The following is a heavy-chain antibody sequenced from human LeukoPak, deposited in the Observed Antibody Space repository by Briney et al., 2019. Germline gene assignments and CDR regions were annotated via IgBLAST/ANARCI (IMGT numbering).Heavy chain of an antibody. V-gene: IGHV3-23*01. Sequence: GGSLRLSCAASGFTFSNYAMSWVRQAPGKGLEWVSGISGTSGTINYAAPVKGRFTISRDNSKNTLYLQMNSLRVDDMAVYYCAKRLGDPRAFGYWGQGTLVTVSS. D-gene: IGHD2-21*02. CDR3: AKRLGDPRAFGY. J-gene: IGHJ4*02. CDR1: GFTFSNYA. CDR2: ISGTSGTI.